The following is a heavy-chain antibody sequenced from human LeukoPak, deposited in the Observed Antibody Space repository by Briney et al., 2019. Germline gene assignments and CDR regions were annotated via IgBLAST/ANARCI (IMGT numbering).Heavy chain of an antibody. CDR2: ISGDGDTT. V-gene: IGHV3-43*02. J-gene: IGHJ4*02. Sequence: GGSLRLSCAASGFTFDDYAMHWVRQTPGKGLEWVSLISGDGDTTYSADSVKGRYTISRDNFKNSLYLQMNSLGTEDTALYYCAKDMAYYYDSSVVIDYWGQGTLVTVSS. D-gene: IGHD3-22*01. CDR1: GFTFDDYA. CDR3: AKDMAYYYDSSVVIDY.